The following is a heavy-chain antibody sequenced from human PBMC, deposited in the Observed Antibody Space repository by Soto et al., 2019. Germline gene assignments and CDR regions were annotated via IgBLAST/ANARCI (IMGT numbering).Heavy chain of an antibody. J-gene: IGHJ4*02. Sequence: PSETLSLTCTVSGGSISSGGYYWSWIRQHPGKGLEWIGYIYYSGSTYYNPSLKGRVTISVDTSKNQFSLKLSSVTAADTAVYYCAREGYYYDSSGYYYFDYWGQGPLVTVYS. V-gene: IGHV4-31*03. CDR2: IYYSGST. CDR3: AREGYYYDSSGYYYFDY. CDR1: GGSISSGGYY. D-gene: IGHD3-22*01.